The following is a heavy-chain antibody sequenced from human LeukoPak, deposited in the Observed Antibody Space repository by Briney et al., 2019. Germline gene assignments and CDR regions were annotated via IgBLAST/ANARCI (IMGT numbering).Heavy chain of an antibody. J-gene: IGHJ2*01. CDR1: GYSFTSYW. V-gene: IGHV5-51*01. D-gene: IGHD2-2*01. CDR2: IYPGDSDT. Sequence: GESLKVSCKGSGYSFTSYWIGWVRQMPGKGLEWMGIIYPGDSDTRYSPSFQGQVTTPADKSISTAYLQWSSLKASDTAMYYCARHFRDCSSTSCPYWYFDLWGRGTLVTVSS. CDR3: ARHFRDCSSTSCPYWYFDL.